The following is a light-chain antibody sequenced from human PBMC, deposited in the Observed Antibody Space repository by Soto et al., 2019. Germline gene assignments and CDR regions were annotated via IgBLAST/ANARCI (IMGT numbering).Light chain of an antibody. Sequence: DIQMTQSPSSLSASVGDRITITCQASQGISTYLNWYHQKPGNAPKLLIYDASNLETGVPSRFSGSGSGTDFTFSISSLQSQDIGTYFCQQYDDLPLTFGGGTKVDIK. CDR2: DAS. V-gene: IGKV1-33*01. J-gene: IGKJ4*01. CDR3: QQYDDLPLT. CDR1: QGISTY.